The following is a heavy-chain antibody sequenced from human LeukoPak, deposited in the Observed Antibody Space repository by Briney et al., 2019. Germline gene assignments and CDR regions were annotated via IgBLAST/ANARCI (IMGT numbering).Heavy chain of an antibody. D-gene: IGHD3-10*02. CDR3: AELGITMIGGV. J-gene: IGHJ6*04. V-gene: IGHV3-23*01. Sequence: GGSLRLSCAASGFTFSSYAMNWVRQAPGKGLEWVSVISGSGTSTDYADSVKGRFTISRDNAKNSLYLQMNGLRAEDTAVYYCAELGITMIGGVWGKGTTVTISS. CDR1: GFTFSSYA. CDR2: ISGSGTST.